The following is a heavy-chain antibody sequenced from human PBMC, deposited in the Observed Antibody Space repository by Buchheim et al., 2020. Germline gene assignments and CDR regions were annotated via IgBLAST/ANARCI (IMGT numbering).Heavy chain of an antibody. CDR3: ARDQGILTGWFRGYYFDY. J-gene: IGHJ4*02. V-gene: IGHV3-33*01. Sequence: QVQLVESGGGVVQPGRSLRLSCAASGFTFSSYGMHWVRQAPGKGLEWVAVIWYDGSNKYYADSVKGRFTISRDNSKNTLYLQMNSLRAEDTAVYYCARDQGILTGWFRGYYFDYWGQGTL. CDR1: GFTFSSYG. CDR2: IWYDGSNK. D-gene: IGHD3-9*01.